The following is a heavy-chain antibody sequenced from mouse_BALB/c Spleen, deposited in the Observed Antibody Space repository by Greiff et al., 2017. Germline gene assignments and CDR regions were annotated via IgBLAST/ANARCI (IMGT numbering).Heavy chain of an antibody. D-gene: IGHD4-1*01. CDR3: TRAVWEGDAMDY. CDR1: GFTFSSYT. CDR2: ISSGGSYT. V-gene: IGHV5-6-4*01. Sequence: EVKLMESGGGLVKPGGSLKLSCAASGFTFSSYTMSWVRQTPEKRLEWVATISSGGSYTYYPDSVKGRFTISRDNAKNTLYLQMSSLKSEDTAMYYCTRAVWEGDAMDYWGQGTSVTVSS. J-gene: IGHJ4*01.